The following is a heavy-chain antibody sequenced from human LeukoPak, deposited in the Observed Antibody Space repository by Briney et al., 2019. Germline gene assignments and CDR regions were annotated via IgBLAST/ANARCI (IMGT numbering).Heavy chain of an antibody. CDR1: GGSISSGGYY. D-gene: IGHD6-25*01. CDR2: IYYSGST. J-gene: IGHJ4*02. Sequence: SQTLSLTCTVSGGSISSGGYYWSWICQHPGKGLEWIGYIYYSGSTYYNPSLKSRVTISVDTSKNQFSLKLSSVTAADTAVYCCAGAAALSPDYWGQGTLVTVSS. V-gene: IGHV4-31*03. CDR3: AGAAALSPDY.